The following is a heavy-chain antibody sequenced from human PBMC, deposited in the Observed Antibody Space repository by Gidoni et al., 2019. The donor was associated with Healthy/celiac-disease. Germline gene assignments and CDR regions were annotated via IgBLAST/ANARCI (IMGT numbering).Heavy chain of an antibody. CDR3: ARGGVSVVTEWFDP. CDR1: GFTFRRYG. V-gene: IGHV3-33*01. D-gene: IGHD2-21*02. J-gene: IGHJ5*02. CDR2: IWYDGSNK. Sequence: QVQLVASGGGVVQPVLSLRLSCAASGFTFRRYGMHWVRQAPGKGLEWVAVIWYDGSNKYYADSVKGRFTISRDNSKNTLYLQMNSLRDEETAVYYCARGGVSVVTEWFDPWGQGTLVTVSS.